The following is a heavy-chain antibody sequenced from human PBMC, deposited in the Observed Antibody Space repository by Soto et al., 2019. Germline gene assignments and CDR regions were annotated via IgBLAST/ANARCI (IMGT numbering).Heavy chain of an antibody. CDR1: GGTFSNDI. D-gene: IGHD2-21*02. V-gene: IGHV1-69*08. Sequence: PSVKVSCKTSGGTFSNDIITWVRQAPGQGLEWMGRIIPLLDTTNYAQKFQGRVTITADKSTGTAYMELSSLRSEDTAVYYCAADRTYCGGDCYVDWGQGTLVTVSS. J-gene: IGHJ4*02. CDR3: AADRTYCGGDCYVD. CDR2: IIPLLDTT.